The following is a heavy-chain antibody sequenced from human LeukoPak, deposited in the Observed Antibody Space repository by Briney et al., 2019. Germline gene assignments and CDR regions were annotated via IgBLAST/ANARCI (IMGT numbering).Heavy chain of an antibody. CDR2: INPNSGGT. J-gene: IGHJ4*02. D-gene: IGHD6-19*01. Sequence: GASVKVSCKASGYTFTGYYMHWVRQAPGQGLEWMGWINPNSGGTNYAQKLQGRVTMTRDTSISTAYMELSRLRSDDTAVYYCARDPSGWLSFDYWGQGTLVTVSS. CDR3: ARDPSGWLSFDY. V-gene: IGHV1-2*02. CDR1: GYTFTGYY.